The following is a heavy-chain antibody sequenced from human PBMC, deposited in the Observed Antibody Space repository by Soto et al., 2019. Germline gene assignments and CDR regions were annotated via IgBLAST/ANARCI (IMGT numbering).Heavy chain of an antibody. CDR1: GFTFSSYG. V-gene: IGHV3-30*18. CDR2: ISYDGSNK. J-gene: IGHJ4*02. Sequence: GGSLRLSCAASGFTFSSYGMHWVRQAPGKGLEWVAVISYDGSNKYYADSVKGRFTISRDNSKNTLYLQMNSLRAEDTAVYYCAKDLVDEGTPPLEYSSSSAEAPLQRFDYWGQGTLVTVSS. D-gene: IGHD6-6*01. CDR3: AKDLVDEGTPPLEYSSSSAEAPLQRFDY.